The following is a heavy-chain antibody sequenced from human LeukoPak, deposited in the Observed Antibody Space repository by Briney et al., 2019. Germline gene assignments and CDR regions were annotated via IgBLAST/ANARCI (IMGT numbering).Heavy chain of an antibody. J-gene: IGHJ5*02. D-gene: IGHD2-2*01. CDR1: GGSVSSSSYY. CDR3: ARVRKVPAAMVVAQLNWFDP. CDR2: IYYSGST. V-gene: IGHV4-39*07. Sequence: PSETLSLTCTVSGGSVSSSSYYWGWIRQPPGKGLEWIGSIYYSGSTYYNPSLKSRVTISVDTSKNQFSLKLSSVTAADAAVYYCARVRKVPAAMVVAQLNWFDPWGQGTLVTVSS.